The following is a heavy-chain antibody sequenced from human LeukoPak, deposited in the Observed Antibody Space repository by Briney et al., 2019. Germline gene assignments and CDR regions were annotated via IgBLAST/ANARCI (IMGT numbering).Heavy chain of an antibody. V-gene: IGHV1-2*02. J-gene: IGHJ4*02. CDR3: ARDGLRFLEWLLYRGYYFDY. D-gene: IGHD3-3*01. Sequence: APVKVSCKASGYTFTGYYMHWVRQAPGQGLEWMGWINPNSGGTNYAQKFQGRVTMTRDTSISTAYMELSRLRSDDTAVYYCARDGLRFLEWLLYRGYYFDYWGQGTLVTVSS. CDR1: GYTFTGYY. CDR2: INPNSGGT.